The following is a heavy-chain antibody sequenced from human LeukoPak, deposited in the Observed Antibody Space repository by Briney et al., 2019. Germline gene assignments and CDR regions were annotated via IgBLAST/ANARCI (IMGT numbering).Heavy chain of an antibody. J-gene: IGHJ3*02. Sequence: ASVKVSCKASGYTFTGYYMYWVRQVPGQGLEWMGWINPKSGVTDYAQKFQGRVTMTWDTSISTAYMEVSSLRSDDTAVYFCARERGPVGVTGSAAFHIWGQGTMVTVSS. V-gene: IGHV1-2*02. CDR2: INPKSGVT. D-gene: IGHD1-26*01. CDR3: ARERGPVGVTGSAAFHI. CDR1: GYTFTGYY.